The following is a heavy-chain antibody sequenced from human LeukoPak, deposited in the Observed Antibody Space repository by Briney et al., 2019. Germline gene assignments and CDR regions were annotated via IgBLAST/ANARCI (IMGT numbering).Heavy chain of an antibody. Sequence: GGSLRLSCAASGFTVSSNYMSWVRQAPGKGLEWVSLIYSGGDTYYPDSVRGRFTISRDNSKNTLYLQMNSLRAEDTAVYYCAKALTWSSSWYGNYFDYWGQGTLVTVSS. CDR1: GFTVSSNY. V-gene: IGHV3-53*01. CDR2: IYSGGDT. CDR3: AKALTWSSSWYGNYFDY. D-gene: IGHD6-13*01. J-gene: IGHJ4*02.